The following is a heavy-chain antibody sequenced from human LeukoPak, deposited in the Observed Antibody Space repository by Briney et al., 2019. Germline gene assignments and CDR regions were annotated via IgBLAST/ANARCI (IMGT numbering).Heavy chain of an antibody. CDR1: GGSITSYY. V-gene: IGHV4-59*08. CDR2: IYHSGST. Sequence: PSETLSLTCTVSGGSITSYYWSWIRQPPGKGLEWIGYIYHSGSTNYNPPLKSRVTISVETSKNQFSLRLRSVTAADTAVYYCARHIPDNPYFDYWGQGTLVTVSS. D-gene: IGHD1-14*01. J-gene: IGHJ4*02. CDR3: ARHIPDNPYFDY.